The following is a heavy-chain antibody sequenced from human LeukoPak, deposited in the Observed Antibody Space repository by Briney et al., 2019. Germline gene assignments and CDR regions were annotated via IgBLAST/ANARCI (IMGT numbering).Heavy chain of an antibody. CDR2: ISYDGSNK. Sequence: GGSLRLSCASSGFIFSSYAMHWVRQAPGKGLELVAVISYDGSNKFYADSVKGRFTISRDNSKNTLYLQMNSLRAEDTAVYYCARMSPPYCSGGSCYSGDYYYYGMDVWGQGTTVTVSS. V-gene: IGHV3-30-3*01. J-gene: IGHJ6*02. CDR1: GFIFSSYA. D-gene: IGHD2-15*01. CDR3: ARMSPPYCSGGSCYSGDYYYYGMDV.